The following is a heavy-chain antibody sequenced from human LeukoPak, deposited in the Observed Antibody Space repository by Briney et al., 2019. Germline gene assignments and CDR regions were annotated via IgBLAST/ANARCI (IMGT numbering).Heavy chain of an antibody. V-gene: IGHV3-30*18. CDR3: AKFWTGVAATPAY. CDR1: GFTFSRYG. D-gene: IGHD2-15*01. J-gene: IGHJ4*02. CDR2: ISYDGTNK. Sequence: GGSLRLSCAASGFTFSRYGMHWVRQAPGKGLEWVAVISYDGTNKYYADSVKGRFTISRDNSKNTLYLQMHSLRTDDTAVYYCAKFWTGVAATPAYWGQGTLVTVSS.